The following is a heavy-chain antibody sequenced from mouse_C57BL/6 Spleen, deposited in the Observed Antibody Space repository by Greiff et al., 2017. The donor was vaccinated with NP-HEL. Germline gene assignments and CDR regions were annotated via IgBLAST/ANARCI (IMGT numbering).Heavy chain of an antibody. CDR3: TRSYGSSYDWYFDV. CDR1: GFTFSSYA. J-gene: IGHJ1*03. V-gene: IGHV5-9-1*02. Sequence: EVKLMESGEGLVKPGGSLKLSCAASGFTFSSYAMSWVRQTPEKRLEWVAYISSGGDYIYYADTVKGRFTISRDNARNTLYLQMSSLKSEDTAMYYCTRSYGSSYDWYFDVWGTGTTVTVSS. D-gene: IGHD1-1*01. CDR2: ISSGGDYI.